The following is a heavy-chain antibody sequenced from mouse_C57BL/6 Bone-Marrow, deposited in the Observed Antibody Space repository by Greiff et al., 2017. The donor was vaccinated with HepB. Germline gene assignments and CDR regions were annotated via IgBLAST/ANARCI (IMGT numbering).Heavy chain of an antibody. D-gene: IGHD1-1*01. CDR3: ARQTFMTTVVATSWYFDV. CDR2: ISNLAYSI. CDR1: GFTFSDYG. Sequence: EVHLVESGGGLVQPGGSLKLSCAASGFTFSDYGMAWVRQAPRKGPEWVAFISNLAYSIYYADTVPGRFTISRENAKNTLYLEMSSLRSEDTAMYYCARQTFMTTVVATSWYFDVWGTGTTVTVSS. J-gene: IGHJ1*03. V-gene: IGHV5-15*01.